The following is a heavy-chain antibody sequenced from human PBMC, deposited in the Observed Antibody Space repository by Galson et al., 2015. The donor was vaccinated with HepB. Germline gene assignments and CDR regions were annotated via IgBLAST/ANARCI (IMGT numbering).Heavy chain of an antibody. Sequence: SVKVSCKASGYTFTNYVIHWVCQAPGQRPEWMGWINAGNGDTVYSEKFQDRVTITADTSANTAYMALSSLRSEDTAMYYCARSPLYHFDSTNYFYYYDLDVWGQGTTVTVSS. V-gene: IGHV1-3*01. CDR3: ARSPLYHFDSTNYFYYYDLDV. CDR1: GYTFTNYV. D-gene: IGHD3-9*01. CDR2: INAGNGDT. J-gene: IGHJ6*02.